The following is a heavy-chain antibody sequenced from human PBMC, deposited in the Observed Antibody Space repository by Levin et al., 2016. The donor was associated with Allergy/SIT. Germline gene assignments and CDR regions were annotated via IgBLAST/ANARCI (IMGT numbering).Heavy chain of an antibody. CDR3: ATRGYSYGYSRFSGLDY. CDR1: GVTFSSYE. J-gene: IGHJ4*02. V-gene: IGHV1-69*13. D-gene: IGHD5-18*01. CDR2: IIPIFGTA. Sequence: SVKVSCKASGVTFSSYEITWVRQAPGQGLEWMGGIIPIFGTANYAQKFQGRVTITADESTSTAYMDLSGLRFEDTAIYYCATRGYSYGYSRFSGLDYWGLGTLVTVSS.